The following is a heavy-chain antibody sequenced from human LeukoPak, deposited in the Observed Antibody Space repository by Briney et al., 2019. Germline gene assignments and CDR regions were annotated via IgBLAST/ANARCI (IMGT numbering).Heavy chain of an antibody. V-gene: IGHV4-39*01. Sequence: SETLSLTCTVSGGSISSSSYYWGWIRQPPGKGLEWIGSIYYSGSTYYNPSLKSRVTISVDTSKNQFSLKLSSVTAADTAVYYCARFPSITIFGVSSYYYGMDVWGQGTTVIVSS. CDR2: IYYSGST. CDR1: GGSISSSSYY. D-gene: IGHD3-3*01. CDR3: ARFPSITIFGVSSYYYGMDV. J-gene: IGHJ6*02.